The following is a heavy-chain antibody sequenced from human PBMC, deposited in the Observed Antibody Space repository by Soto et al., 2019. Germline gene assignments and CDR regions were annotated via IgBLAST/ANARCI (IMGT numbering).Heavy chain of an antibody. D-gene: IGHD3-3*01. Sequence: ASVKVSCKASGYTFTSYDINWVRQATGQGLEWMGWMNPNSGNTGYAQKFQGRVTMTRNTSISTAYMELSSLRSEDTAVYYCARDSYDTIFGVVYYYYMDVWGQGTTVTVSS. CDR2: MNPNSGNT. J-gene: IGHJ6*03. CDR3: ARDSYDTIFGVVYYYYMDV. V-gene: IGHV1-8*01. CDR1: GYTFTSYD.